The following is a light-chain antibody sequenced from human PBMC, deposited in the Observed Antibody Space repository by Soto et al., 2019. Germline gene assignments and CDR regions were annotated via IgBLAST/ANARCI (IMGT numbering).Light chain of an antibody. Sequence: QSVLTQPASVSGSPGQSITISCTGTSSDVGSYNLVSWYQQHPGKAPKLMIHEVSKRPSGVSNRFSGSKSGNTASLTISGLQAEDEADYYCCSYAGSSTVVFGGGTKLTVL. CDR1: SSDVGSYNL. CDR3: CSYAGSSTVV. J-gene: IGLJ2*01. V-gene: IGLV2-23*02. CDR2: EVS.